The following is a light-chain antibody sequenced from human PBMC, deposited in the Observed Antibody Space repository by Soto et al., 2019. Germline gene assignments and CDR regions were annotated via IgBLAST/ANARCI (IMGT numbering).Light chain of an antibody. V-gene: IGKV3D-15*01. CDR1: QSVNTN. Sequence: EIVMTQSPATLYVSPGDXATLSCRASQSVNTNVAWYRQDPGQAPRLVIYGASTKAAGTPGRFTGSGSGTDFTLTISSLQSEDFAIYYCQQYDNWPPVTFGQGTRLEIK. CDR2: GAS. J-gene: IGKJ5*01. CDR3: QQYDNWPPVT.